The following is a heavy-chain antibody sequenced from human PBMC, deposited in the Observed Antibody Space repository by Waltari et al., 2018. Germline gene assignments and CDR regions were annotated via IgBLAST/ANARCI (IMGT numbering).Heavy chain of an antibody. J-gene: IGHJ4*02. Sequence: QVQLVQSGTEVKKPGASVKVSCKASGYTFIDYYMHWVRQAPGQVLEWMGWINPSSGGAKYAQNFQGRVTMTRDTSSRTVYIELSRLTYDDTAMYYCARDGGFDFWGQGTLVSVSS. CDR1: GYTFIDYY. CDR2: INPSSGGA. V-gene: IGHV1-2*02. CDR3: ARDGGFDF. D-gene: IGHD2-15*01.